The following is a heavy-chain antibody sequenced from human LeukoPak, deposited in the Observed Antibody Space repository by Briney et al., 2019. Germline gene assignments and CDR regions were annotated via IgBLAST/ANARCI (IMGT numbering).Heavy chain of an antibody. CDR1: GGSISHYY. J-gene: IGHJ4*02. CDR3: ARHGSGYNYGPFDS. Sequence: SETLSLTCTASGGSISHYYWSWIRQPPGTGLEWIGYIYYSGSTNYNPSLKSRVTISVDTSKNQFSLKLSSVTAADTPVYYCARHGSGYNYGPFDSWGQGTLVTVSS. CDR2: IYYSGST. V-gene: IGHV4-59*08. D-gene: IGHD5-18*01.